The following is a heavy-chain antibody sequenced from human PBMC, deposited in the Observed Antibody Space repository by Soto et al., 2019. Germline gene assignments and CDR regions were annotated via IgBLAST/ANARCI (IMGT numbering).Heavy chain of an antibody. CDR3: ARGQGVAAQH. Sequence: PPETLSLTCTVSGGSISSYYWSWIRQPPGKGLEWIGYIYNSGSTNYNPSLKSRVTISVDRSKNQFSLKLSSVTAADTAVYYCARGQGVAAQHWGQGTLVTVSS. CDR1: GGSISSYY. CDR2: IYNSGST. V-gene: IGHV4-59*12. J-gene: IGHJ4*02. D-gene: IGHD2-15*01.